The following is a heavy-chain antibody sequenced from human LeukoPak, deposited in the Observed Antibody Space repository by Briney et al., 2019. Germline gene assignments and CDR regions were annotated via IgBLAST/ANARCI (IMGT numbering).Heavy chain of an antibody. CDR1: GGSISSGDYY. D-gene: IGHD5-24*01. CDR2: IYYSGST. Sequence: SETLSLTCTVSGGSISSGDYYWSWIRQPPGKGLEWIGYIYYSGSTYYNPSLKSRVTISVDTSKNQFSLKLSSVTAADTAVYYCAIGAGRWLQSGFDYWGQGTLVTVSS. CDR3: AIGAGRWLQSGFDY. V-gene: IGHV4-30-4*01. J-gene: IGHJ4*02.